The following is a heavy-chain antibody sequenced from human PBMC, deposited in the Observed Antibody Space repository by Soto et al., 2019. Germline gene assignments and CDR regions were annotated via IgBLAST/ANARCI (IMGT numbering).Heavy chain of an antibody. CDR3: ARGTGYSGYDLFDY. J-gene: IGHJ4*02. CDR1: GGSISSGGYY. Sequence: SETLSLTCTVSGGSISSGGYYWSWIRQHPGKGLEWIGYIYYSGSTYYNPSLKSRVTISVDTSKNQFSLKLSSVTAADTAVYYCARGTGYSGYDLFDYWGQGTLVTVSS. CDR2: IYYSGST. V-gene: IGHV4-31*03. D-gene: IGHD5-12*01.